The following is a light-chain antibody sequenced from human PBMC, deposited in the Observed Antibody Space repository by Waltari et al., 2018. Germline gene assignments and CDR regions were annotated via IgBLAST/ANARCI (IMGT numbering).Light chain of an antibody. V-gene: IGKV2-28*01. CDR1: QSLLHSNGYNY. CDR3: MQARQTPLT. CDR2: LGS. Sequence: IVMVQSPPSLPVSPAARACISCLPSQSLLHSNGYNYVDWYLQKPGQSPQLLIYLGSNRASGVPDRFSGSGSSTDSTLKSSREDAEDVGVYYYMQARQTPLTFGGGTKVEIK. J-gene: IGKJ4*01.